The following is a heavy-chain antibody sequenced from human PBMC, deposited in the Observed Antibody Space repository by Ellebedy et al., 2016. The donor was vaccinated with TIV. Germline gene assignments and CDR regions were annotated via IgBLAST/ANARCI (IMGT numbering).Heavy chain of an antibody. Sequence: ASVKVSXXASGYTFTGYYMHWVRQAPGQGLEWMGWINPNSGGTNYAQKFQGRVTMTRDTSISTVYMELSSLRSDDTAVYYCARPVAGFDYWGQGTLVTVSS. CDR1: GYTFTGYY. CDR2: INPNSGGT. D-gene: IGHD6-19*01. J-gene: IGHJ4*02. CDR3: ARPVAGFDY. V-gene: IGHV1-2*02.